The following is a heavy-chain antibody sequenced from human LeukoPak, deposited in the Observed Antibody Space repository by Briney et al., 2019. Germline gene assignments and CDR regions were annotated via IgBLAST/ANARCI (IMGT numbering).Heavy chain of an antibody. CDR1: GYTFSSHG. V-gene: IGHV3-33*01. Sequence: PGGSLRLSCAVSGYTFSSHGMHWVRQAPGKGLERVAAIWYDGSDKYYADSVKGRFTISRDNSKNMLYLQMDSLRAEDTALYYCARLWGSVSGYFDYWGQGTLVTVSS. J-gene: IGHJ4*02. D-gene: IGHD2-21*01. CDR2: IWYDGSDK. CDR3: ARLWGSVSGYFDY.